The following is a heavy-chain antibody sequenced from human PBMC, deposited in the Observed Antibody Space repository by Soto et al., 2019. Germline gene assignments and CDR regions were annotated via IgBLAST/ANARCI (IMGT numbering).Heavy chain of an antibody. Sequence: QVQVVQSGAEVKKPGASVKVPCKTSGYIFTNYGISWVRQAPGQGLEWMGWISTYDGSTSYAQNVQGRVTLTTDTSTTTASMELTSLRSYDKAVYYCARGLGFYGSGSYADGPHFFDYWGQGFLVTVSS. J-gene: IGHJ4*02. V-gene: IGHV1-18*01. CDR3: ARGLGFYGSGSYADGPHFFDY. D-gene: IGHD3-10*01. CDR1: GYIFTNYG. CDR2: ISTYDGST.